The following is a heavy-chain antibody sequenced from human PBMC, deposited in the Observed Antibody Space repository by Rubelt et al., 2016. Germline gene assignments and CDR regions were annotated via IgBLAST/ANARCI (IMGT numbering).Heavy chain of an antibody. Sequence: QVQLRESGPGLVKPSETLSLTCTVSGGSIGNYYWSWIRQPPGKGLEYIGYIYSSGSTYYRPSLKSRVTMSADTSKNQFSLKLNSVTTADTAVYFCARGLWGSASGPFDIWGLGTMVTVSS. CDR2: IYSSGST. CDR3: ARGLWGSASGPFDI. D-gene: IGHD1-26*01. CDR1: GGSIGNYY. V-gene: IGHV4-59*01. J-gene: IGHJ3*02.